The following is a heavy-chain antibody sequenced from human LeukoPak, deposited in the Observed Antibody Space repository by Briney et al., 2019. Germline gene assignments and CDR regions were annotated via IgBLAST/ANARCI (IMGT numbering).Heavy chain of an antibody. J-gene: IGHJ4*01. CDR1: GFSLSTSGVG. Sequence: SGPTLVNPTQTLTLTCTFSGFSLSTSGVGVGWIRQPPGKALEWLALIYWNDDKRYSPSLKSRLTITKDTSKNQVVLTMTNMDPVETAPYFRAKNDYGDFPFDYWGQEPWSPSPQ. CDR2: IYWNDDK. V-gene: IGHV2-5*01. D-gene: IGHD4-17*01. CDR3: AKNDYGDFPFDY.